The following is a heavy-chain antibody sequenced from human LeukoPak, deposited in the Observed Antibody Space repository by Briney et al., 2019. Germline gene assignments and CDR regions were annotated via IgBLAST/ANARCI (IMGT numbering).Heavy chain of an antibody. CDR1: GFTFSSYS. D-gene: IGHD2-15*01. J-gene: IGHJ4*02. CDR2: ISGSGGST. V-gene: IGHV3-23*01. CDR3: AKAPSRGVVVAATQGYFDY. Sequence: GGSLRLSCAASGFTFSSYSMNWVRQAPGKGLEWVSAISGSGGSTYYADSVKGRFTISRDNSKNTLYLQMNSLRAGDTAVYYCAKAPSRGVVVAATQGYFDYWGQGTLVTVSS.